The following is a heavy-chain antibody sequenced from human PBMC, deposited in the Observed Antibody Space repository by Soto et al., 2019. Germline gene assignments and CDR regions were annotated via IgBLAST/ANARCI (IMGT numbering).Heavy chain of an antibody. D-gene: IGHD1-26*01. J-gene: IGHJ4*02. CDR2: IYYSGST. V-gene: IGHV4-59*12. Sequence: PSETLSLTCTVAGGSISSYYWSRIRQPPGKGLEWIGYIYYSGSTYYNPSLKSRVTMSVDTSKNQFSLKLTSVTAVDTAVYYCAGREIQGPIDYWGQGTLVTVSS. CDR3: AGREIQGPIDY. CDR1: GGSISSYY.